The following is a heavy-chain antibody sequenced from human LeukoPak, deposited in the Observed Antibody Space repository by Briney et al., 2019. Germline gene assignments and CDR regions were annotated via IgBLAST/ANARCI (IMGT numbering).Heavy chain of an antibody. V-gene: IGHV4-39*07. CDR3: ATLGYCSDTSCFRFDP. Sequence: SETLSLTCTVSGGSIRGGSEYCGWIRQAPGKGLEWIGSIYYTGTTYYNPSLKSRVSISVDTSKNQFSLRLGSVTAADTAIYYCATLGYCSDTSCFRFDPWGQGVLVTVSS. CDR1: GGSIRGGSEY. CDR2: IYYTGTT. D-gene: IGHD2-2*01. J-gene: IGHJ5*02.